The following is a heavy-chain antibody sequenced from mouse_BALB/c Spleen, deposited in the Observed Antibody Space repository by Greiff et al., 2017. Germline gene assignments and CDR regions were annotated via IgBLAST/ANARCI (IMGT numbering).Heavy chain of an antibody. D-gene: IGHD2-1*01. CDR2: ISYSGST. Sequence: EVQLQESGPSLVKPSQTLSLTCSVTGDSITSGYWNWIRKFPGNKLEYMGYISYSGSTYYNPSLKSRISITRDTSKNQYYLQLNSVTTEDTATYYCARSPYGNYRAWFAYWGQGTLVTVSA. CDR3: ARSPYGNYRAWFAY. V-gene: IGHV3-8*02. J-gene: IGHJ3*01. CDR1: GDSITSGY.